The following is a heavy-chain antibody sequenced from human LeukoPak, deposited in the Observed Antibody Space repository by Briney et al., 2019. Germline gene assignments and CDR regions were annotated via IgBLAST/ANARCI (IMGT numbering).Heavy chain of an antibody. J-gene: IGHJ4*02. CDR3: ARATHYDILTGYGGGFDY. CDR1: GYSFTSYW. D-gene: IGHD3-9*01. CDR2: IYPGDSDT. V-gene: IGHV5-51*01. Sequence: GESLKISCKGSGYSFTSYWIGWVRQMPGKGPEWMGIIYPGDSDTRYSPSFQGQVTMSADRSISTAYLQWSSLKASDTAMYYCARATHYDILTGYGGGFDYWGQGTLVTVSS.